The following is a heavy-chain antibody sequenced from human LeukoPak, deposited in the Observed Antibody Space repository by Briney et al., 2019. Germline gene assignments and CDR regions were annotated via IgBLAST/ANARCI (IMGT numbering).Heavy chain of an antibody. V-gene: IGHV1-18*01. D-gene: IGHD6-6*01. J-gene: IGHJ5*02. Sequence: GASVKVSCKASGYTFTSYGISWVRQAPGQGLEWMGWISAYNGNTNYAQKLQGRVTMTTDTSTSTAYMELRSLRSDDTAVYYCARDLGIAARPNWFDPWGQGTLVTVSS. CDR2: ISAYNGNT. CDR3: ARDLGIAARPNWFDP. CDR1: GYTFTSYG.